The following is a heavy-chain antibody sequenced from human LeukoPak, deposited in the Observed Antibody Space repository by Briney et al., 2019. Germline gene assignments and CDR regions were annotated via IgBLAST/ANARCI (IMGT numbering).Heavy chain of an antibody. CDR1: GYTLTELS. CDR3: ARGVYSSSFDY. CDR2: FDPEDGET. V-gene: IGHV1-24*01. J-gene: IGHJ4*02. Sequence: ASVKVSCKVSGYTLTELSMHWVRQAPGKGLEWMGGFDPEDGETIYAQQFQGRVTMTEDTSRDTAYMELSSLRSDDTAVYYCARGVYSSSFDYWGQGTLVTVSS. D-gene: IGHD6-6*01.